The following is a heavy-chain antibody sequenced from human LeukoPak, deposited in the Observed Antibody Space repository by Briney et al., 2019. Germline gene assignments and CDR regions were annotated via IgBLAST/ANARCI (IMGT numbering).Heavy chain of an antibody. CDR2: IYSGGST. J-gene: IGHJ4*02. V-gene: IGHV3-66*01. Sequence: GGSLRLSCAASGFTVSSNYMSWVRQAPGKGLEWVSIIYSGGSTYYADSVKGRFTISRDNSKNTLYLQMNSLRAEDTAVYYCARANWGHPMYYFDYWGQGTLVSVSS. CDR3: ARANWGHPMYYFDY. CDR1: GFTVSSNY. D-gene: IGHD7-27*01.